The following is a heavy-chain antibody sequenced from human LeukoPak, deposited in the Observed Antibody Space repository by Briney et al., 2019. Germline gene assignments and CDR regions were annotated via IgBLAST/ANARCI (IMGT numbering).Heavy chain of an antibody. Sequence: SETXSLTCXXYGGSFSGYYWSWVRQPPGKGGEGGGEINDSGSTNYNPSLKSGGTISVDESKNKFSLKLRPVTAADTAVYYCARESSRIAARPGRFDPWGQGTLVTVSS. CDR1: GGSFSGYY. D-gene: IGHD6-6*01. CDR3: ARESSRIAARPGRFDP. V-gene: IGHV4-34*01. J-gene: IGHJ5*02. CDR2: INDSGST.